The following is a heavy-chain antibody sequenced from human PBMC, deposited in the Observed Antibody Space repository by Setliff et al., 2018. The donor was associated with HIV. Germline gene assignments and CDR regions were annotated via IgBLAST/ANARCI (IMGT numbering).Heavy chain of an antibody. CDR1: GGSFSGYF. CDR3: ARGKGGLVGPAEFDY. D-gene: IGHD1-26*01. CDR2: INHSGST. V-gene: IGHV4-34*01. J-gene: IGHJ4*02. Sequence: LSLTCAVYGGSFSGYFWSWVRQPPGKGLEWIGDINHSGSTNYNPSLKSRVTISEDMSKNQFSLELSSVTAADTAVYFCARGKGGLVGPAEFDYWGPGTLVTVSS.